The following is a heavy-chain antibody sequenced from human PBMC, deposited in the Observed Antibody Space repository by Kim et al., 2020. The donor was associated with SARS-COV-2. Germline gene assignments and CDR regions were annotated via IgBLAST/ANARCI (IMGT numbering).Heavy chain of an antibody. V-gene: IGHV1-2*02. CDR1: GYTFTGYY. CDR3: ARRDYDSSGYYFSY. D-gene: IGHD3-22*01. CDR2: INPNSGGT. J-gene: IGHJ4*02. Sequence: ASVKVSCKASGYTFTGYYMHWVRQAPGQGLEWMGWINPNSGGTNYAQKFQGRVTMTRDTSISTAYMELSRLRSDDTAVYYCARRDYDSSGYYFSYWGQGTLVTVSS.